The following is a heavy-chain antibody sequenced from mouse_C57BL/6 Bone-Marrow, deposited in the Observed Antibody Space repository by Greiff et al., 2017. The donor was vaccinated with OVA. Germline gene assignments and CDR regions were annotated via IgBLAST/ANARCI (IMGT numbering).Heavy chain of an antibody. D-gene: IGHD1-1*01. J-gene: IGHJ1*03. CDR3: TTRLLRYWYFDV. CDR2: IDPENGDT. V-gene: IGHV14-4*01. CDR1: GFNIKDDY. Sequence: VQLQQSGAELVRPGASVKLSCTASGFNIKDDYMHWVKQRPEQGLEWIGWIDPENGDTEYASKLQGKATITADTSSNPAYLQLSSRTSEDTAVYYCTTRLLRYWYFDVWGTGTTVTVSS.